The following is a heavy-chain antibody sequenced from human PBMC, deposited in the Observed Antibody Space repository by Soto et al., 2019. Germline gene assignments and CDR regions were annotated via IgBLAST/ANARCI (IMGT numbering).Heavy chain of an antibody. D-gene: IGHD5-12*01. CDR2: IYYSGST. CDR3: ASHTVATTQRFNY. Sequence: ETLSLTCTVSGGSISSSSYYWGWIRQPPGKGLEWIGSIYYSGSTYYNPSLNSRVTISVDTTKNQFSLKLSSVTAADTAVYYCASHTVATTQRFNYWGQGTLVTVSS. V-gene: IGHV4-39*01. J-gene: IGHJ4*02. CDR1: GGSISSSSYY.